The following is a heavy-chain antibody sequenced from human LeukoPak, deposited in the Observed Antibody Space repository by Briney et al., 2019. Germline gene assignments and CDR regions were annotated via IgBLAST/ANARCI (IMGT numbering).Heavy chain of an antibody. J-gene: IGHJ4*02. CDR2: IYPDDSNT. Sequence: GESLRISCKGSGYKFTNYWIVWVRQMPGKGLEWMGIIYPDDSNTRYSPSFQGQVTILVDKSFSTAYLQWNSLKASDTAMYYCALQPGYCSSASCSHFDFWGQGTLVTVSS. D-gene: IGHD2-2*01. CDR1: GYKFTNYW. CDR3: ALQPGYCSSASCSHFDF. V-gene: IGHV5-51*01.